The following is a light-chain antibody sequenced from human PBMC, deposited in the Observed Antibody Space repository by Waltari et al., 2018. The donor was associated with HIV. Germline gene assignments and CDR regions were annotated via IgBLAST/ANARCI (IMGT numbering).Light chain of an antibody. CDR1: SSDVGAYNY. CDR3: CSYADTYFVL. Sequence: QSALTQPRSVSGSPGQSVTISCTGTSSDVGAYNYVSWYQHHPNKGPKLLIYDVNNRPSGVPDRFSGSKSGNTASLTTSGLQAEDEADYYCCSYADTYFVLFGGRTKLTVL. J-gene: IGLJ2*01. V-gene: IGLV2-11*01. CDR2: DVN.